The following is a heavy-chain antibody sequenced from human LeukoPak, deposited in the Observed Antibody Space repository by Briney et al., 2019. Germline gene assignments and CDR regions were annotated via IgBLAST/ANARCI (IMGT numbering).Heavy chain of an antibody. J-gene: IGHJ3*02. CDR1: SGSISSFY. Sequence: PSETLSLTCTVPSGSISSFYWSWIRQPPGKGLEWIGYIYYTGSTNYNPSLKCRLTMSVDTSKHQFSLKLSSVTAADTAVYYCARLPGFRDAFDIWGQGTMVTVYS. V-gene: IGHV4-59*08. CDR2: IYYTGST. CDR3: ARLPGFRDAFDI.